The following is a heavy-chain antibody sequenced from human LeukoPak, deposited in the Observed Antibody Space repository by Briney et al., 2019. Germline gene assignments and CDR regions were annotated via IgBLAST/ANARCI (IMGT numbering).Heavy chain of an antibody. CDR2: IDDSGNT. CDR3: ARERGDIEVLPAAPFDF. CDR1: GGSIRSYF. D-gene: IGHD2-2*01. J-gene: IGHJ4*02. Sequence: PSETLSLTCSVSGGSIRSYFWSWIRQPAGKGLEWIGYIDDSGNTNYNPSLKNRVTISVDRSKNQLSLNLRSVTAADTAVYYCARERGDIEVLPAAPFDFWGQGTLVTVSS. V-gene: IGHV4-59*12.